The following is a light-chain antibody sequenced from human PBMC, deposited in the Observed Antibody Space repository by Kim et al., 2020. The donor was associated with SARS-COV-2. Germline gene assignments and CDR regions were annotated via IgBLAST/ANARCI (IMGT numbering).Light chain of an antibody. CDR2: EDD. J-gene: IGLJ2*01. CDR1: SGRMARNY. CDR3: QSFDTTNVV. Sequence: GKTVNISCTRRSGRMARNYVQWYQRRQGSVPTTVIYEDDRRHSGVPDRFSASIDSSSNSASLTISRLQTEDEADYYCQSFDTTNVVFGGGTQLTVL. V-gene: IGLV6-57*03.